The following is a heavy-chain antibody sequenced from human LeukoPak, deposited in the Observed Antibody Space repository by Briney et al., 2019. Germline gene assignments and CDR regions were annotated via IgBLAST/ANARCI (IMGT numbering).Heavy chain of an antibody. D-gene: IGHD3-22*01. Sequence: GGSLRLSCAVSGITLTNYGMTWVRQAPGKGLEWVAGISDTGGRTNYADSVKGRFTISRDNPKNTLYLQMNSLRAEDTAVYYCAKLPYYYDSSGYYCWGQGTLVTVSS. CDR1: GITLTNYG. CDR3: AKLPYYYDSSGYYC. CDR2: ISDTGGRT. V-gene: IGHV3-23*01. J-gene: IGHJ4*02.